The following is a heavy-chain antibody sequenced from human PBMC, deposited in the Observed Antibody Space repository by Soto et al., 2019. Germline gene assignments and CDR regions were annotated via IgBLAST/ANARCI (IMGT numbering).Heavy chain of an antibody. V-gene: IGHV3-21*01. D-gene: IGHD3-22*01. CDR1: EFTFSTYS. J-gene: IGHJ6*02. Sequence: EVQLVESGGGLVKPGGSLRLSCAASEFTFSTYSMNWVRQAPGKGLEWVSSISSSSSYIYYADSVKGRFTISRDNAKNSLYLQMNSVRAEDRAVYYCARVVDYYDPYYYYGMDVWGQGTTVTVSS. CDR3: ARVVDYYDPYYYYGMDV. CDR2: ISSSSSYI.